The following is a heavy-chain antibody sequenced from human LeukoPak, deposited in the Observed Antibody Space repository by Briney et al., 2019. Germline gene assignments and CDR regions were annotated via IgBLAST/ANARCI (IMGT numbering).Heavy chain of an antibody. Sequence: SGGSLRLSCAASGFTFTNAWMSWVRQAPGKGLEWVGRIKSKTDGGTTDYAAPVKGRFTISRDDSKNTLYLQMNSLKTEDTAVYYCTTDVGYCSSTSCYSFYYYGMDVWGQGTTVTVSS. V-gene: IGHV3-15*01. D-gene: IGHD2-2*01. CDR3: TTDVGYCSSTSCYSFYYYGMDV. CDR1: GFTFTNAW. J-gene: IGHJ6*02. CDR2: IKSKTDGGTT.